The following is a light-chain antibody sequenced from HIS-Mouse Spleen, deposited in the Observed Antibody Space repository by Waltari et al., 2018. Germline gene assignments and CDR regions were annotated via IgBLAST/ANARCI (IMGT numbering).Light chain of an antibody. Sequence: QSALTQPASVSGSPGQSITISCTGTSSTVGGYNYFPWYQQHPGKAPKLMIYDVSNRPSGVSNRFSGSKSGNTASLTISGLQAEDEADYYCSSYTSSSTVVFGGGTKLTVL. CDR2: DVS. CDR3: SSYTSSSTVV. J-gene: IGLJ2*01. V-gene: IGLV2-14*03. CDR1: SSTVGGYNY.